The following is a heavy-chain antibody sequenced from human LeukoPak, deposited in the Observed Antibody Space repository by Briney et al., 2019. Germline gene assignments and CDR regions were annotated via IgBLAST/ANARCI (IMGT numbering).Heavy chain of an antibody. D-gene: IGHD3-16*01. CDR3: AKRGGMYAHQAGEFDY. CDR2: ISGSGGST. Sequence: PGGSLRLSCAASGFTFDDYGMSWVRQAPGKGLEWVSAISGSGGSTYYADSVKGRFTISRDNSKNTLYLQMNSLRAEDTAVYYCAKRGGMYAHQAGEFDYWGQGTLVTVSS. CDR1: GFTFDDYG. V-gene: IGHV3-23*01. J-gene: IGHJ4*02.